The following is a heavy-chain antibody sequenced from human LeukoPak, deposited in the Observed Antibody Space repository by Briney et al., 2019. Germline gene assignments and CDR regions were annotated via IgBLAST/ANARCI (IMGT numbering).Heavy chain of an antibody. J-gene: IGHJ4*02. CDR1: GYTFTSYD. CDR2: MNPNSGNT. V-gene: IGHV1-8*01. Sequence: ALVKVSCKASGYTFTSYDINWVRQATGQGLAWMGWMNPNSGNTGYAQKFQGRVTMTRNTSISTAYMELSSLRSEDTAVYYCARGPMVRGVIRYYFDYWGQGTLATVSS. CDR3: ARGPMVRGVIRYYFDY. D-gene: IGHD3-10*01.